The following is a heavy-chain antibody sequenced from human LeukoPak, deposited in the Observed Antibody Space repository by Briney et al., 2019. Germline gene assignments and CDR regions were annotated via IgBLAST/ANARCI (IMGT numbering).Heavy chain of an antibody. D-gene: IGHD5-12*01. CDR3: ARRYSGYDLGFAY. V-gene: IGHV1-8*03. CDR1: GYTFTSYD. Sequence: ASVKVSCKASGYTFTSYDINWVRQATGQGLEWMGWMNPNSGNTGYAQKFQGRVTITRNTSISTAYMELRSMRSEDTAVYYCARRYSGYDLGFAYWGQGTLVTVSS. CDR2: MNPNSGNT. J-gene: IGHJ4*02.